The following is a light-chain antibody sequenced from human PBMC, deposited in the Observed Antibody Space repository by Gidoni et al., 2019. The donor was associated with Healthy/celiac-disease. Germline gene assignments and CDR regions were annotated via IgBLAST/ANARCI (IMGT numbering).Light chain of an antibody. Sequence: EIVMTQSPATLSVSPGERATRSCMASQSVSSNLAWYQQKPGQAPRLLIYGASTRATGIPARFSGSGSGTEFTLTISSLQSEDFAVYYCQQYNNWPPRRTFXHXTKVEIK. V-gene: IGKV3-15*01. CDR2: GAS. CDR3: QQYNNWPPRRT. CDR1: QSVSSN. J-gene: IGKJ1*01.